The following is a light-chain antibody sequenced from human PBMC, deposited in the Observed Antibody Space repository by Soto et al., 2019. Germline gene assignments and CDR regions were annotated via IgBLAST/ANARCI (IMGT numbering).Light chain of an antibody. CDR2: DAS. Sequence: EIVLTQSPATLSLSPGERATLSCRASQSVSSYLAWYQRKPGQAPRLLIYDASNRATGIPARFSGSGSGTDFTLTISSLEPEDFAVYYCQQRSNWRRTFGQGTKVEIK. V-gene: IGKV3-11*01. CDR1: QSVSSY. CDR3: QQRSNWRRT. J-gene: IGKJ1*01.